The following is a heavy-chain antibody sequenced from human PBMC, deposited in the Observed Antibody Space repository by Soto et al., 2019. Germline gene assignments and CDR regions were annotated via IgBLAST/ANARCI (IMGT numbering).Heavy chain of an antibody. Sequence: QVHLVQSGAEVKKPGASVKVSCKDSGYAFTTYGITWVRQAPGQGLEWMGWISAHSGNTNYAQKLRGRVTVTRDTSTSTAYMELRSLRSDVTAVYYCARGRYGDYWGQGALVTVSS. V-gene: IGHV1-18*01. CDR3: ARGRYGDY. CDR2: ISAHSGNT. J-gene: IGHJ4*02. CDR1: GYAFTTYG. D-gene: IGHD1-1*01.